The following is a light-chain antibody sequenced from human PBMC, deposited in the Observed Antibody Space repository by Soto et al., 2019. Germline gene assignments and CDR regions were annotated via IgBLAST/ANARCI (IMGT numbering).Light chain of an antibody. CDR2: SNY. Sequence: QSVLTQPPSASGTPGQRVTISCSGDSSHIATNAVNWYQQLPGTAPKLLIYSNYQRPSGVPDRFSGSKSGTSASLAISGLQSEDAADYYCAVWDDSLVVFGGGTKLTVL. J-gene: IGLJ2*01. V-gene: IGLV1-44*01. CDR3: AVWDDSLVV. CDR1: SSHIATNA.